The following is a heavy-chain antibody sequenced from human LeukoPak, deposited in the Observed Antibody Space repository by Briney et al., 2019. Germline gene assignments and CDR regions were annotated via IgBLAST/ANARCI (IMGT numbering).Heavy chain of an antibody. J-gene: IGHJ6*04. D-gene: IGHD4-17*01. CDR1: GGSISSYY. V-gene: IGHV4-59*01. Sequence: SETLSLTCTVSGGSISSYYWSWLRQPPGKGLEWLGYIYYSGSTNYNPSLKSRVTISVDTSKNQFSLKLSSVTAADTAVYYCARDRTVTTTAAFYYYGMDVWGKGTTVTVSS. CDR2: IYYSGST. CDR3: ARDRTVTTTAAFYYYGMDV.